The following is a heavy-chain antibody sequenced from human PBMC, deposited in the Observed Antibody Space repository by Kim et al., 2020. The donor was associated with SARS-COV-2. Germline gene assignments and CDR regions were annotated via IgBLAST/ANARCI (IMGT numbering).Heavy chain of an antibody. CDR1: GFTFSSYW. CDR2: IKQDGSEK. Sequence: GGSLRLSCAASGFTFSSYWMSWVRQAPGKGLEWVANIKQDGSEKYYVDSVKGRFTISRDNAKNSLYLQMNSLRAEDTAVYYCARGPDYGDPGWDYWGQGTLVTVSS. D-gene: IGHD4-17*01. V-gene: IGHV3-7*01. CDR3: ARGPDYGDPGWDY. J-gene: IGHJ4*02.